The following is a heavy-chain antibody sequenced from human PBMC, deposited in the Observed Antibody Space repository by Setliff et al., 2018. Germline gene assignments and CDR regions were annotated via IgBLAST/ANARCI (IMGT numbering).Heavy chain of an antibody. CDR1: EFAFSSSW. Sequence: GGSLRLSCAVPEFAFSSSWMTWVRQAPGKGLEWVANINEDGTDRKYVDSVKGRFTISRDNAKNSVYLQMSSLRVEDSAVYYCATGAWGDLWGQGTLVTVSS. CDR3: ATGAWGDL. D-gene: IGHD2-21*02. CDR2: INEDGTDR. J-gene: IGHJ4*01. V-gene: IGHV3-7*01.